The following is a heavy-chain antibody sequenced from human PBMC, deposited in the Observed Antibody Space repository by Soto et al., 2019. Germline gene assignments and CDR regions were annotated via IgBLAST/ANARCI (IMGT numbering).Heavy chain of an antibody. V-gene: IGHV4-30-4*08. J-gene: IGHJ6*02. CDR2: VYYSGSV. CDR3: AREDDGGDRDYYGLYV. D-gene: IGHD2-21*02. Sequence: WTWIRQPPGKGLEWIGYVYYSGSVLYNPSLKNRLNISVDTSKNQFSLRLTSVTAADTAVYFCAREDDGGDRDYYGLYVWCQGTKVTVSS.